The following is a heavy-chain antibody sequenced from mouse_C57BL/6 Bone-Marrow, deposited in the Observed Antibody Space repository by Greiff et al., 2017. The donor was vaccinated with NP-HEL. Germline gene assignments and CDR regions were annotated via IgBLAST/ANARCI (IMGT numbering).Heavy chain of an antibody. D-gene: IGHD2-3*01. CDR2: INPSSGYT. CDR3: ARYEGRDYFDY. CDR1: GYTFTSYT. V-gene: IGHV1-4*01. Sequence: QVQLQQSGAELARPGASVKMSCKASGYTFTSYTMHWVKQRPGQGLEWIGYINPSSGYTKYNQKFKDKATFTADKSSSTAYMQLSSLTSEDSAVYYCARYEGRDYFDYWGQGTTLTVSS. J-gene: IGHJ2*01.